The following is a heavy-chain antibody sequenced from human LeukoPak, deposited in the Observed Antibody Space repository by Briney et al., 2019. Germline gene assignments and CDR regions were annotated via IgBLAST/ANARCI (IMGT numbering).Heavy chain of an antibody. CDR1: GFTFSSYG. D-gene: IGHD6-19*01. Sequence: GGSLRLSCAASGFTFSSYGMHWVRQAPGKGLEWVAFIRYDGSNKYYADSVKGRFTISRDNSKNTLYLQMNSLRADDTAVYYCARSSELYSSGWYSYFDYWGQGTLVTVSS. CDR3: ARSSELYSSGWYSYFDY. V-gene: IGHV3-30*02. J-gene: IGHJ4*02. CDR2: IRYDGSNK.